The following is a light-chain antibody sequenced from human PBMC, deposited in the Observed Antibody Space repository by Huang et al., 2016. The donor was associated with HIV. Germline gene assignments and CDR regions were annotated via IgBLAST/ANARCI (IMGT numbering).Light chain of an antibody. V-gene: IGKV1-39*01. Sequence: DIQMTQSPSSLSASVGARVTITCRASQSISYYVNWYQQRLGKAPNLLIYTASSLQRGLTSRFSGSGSGKDFTLTISVLQSEDFATYFCQQSYSTPPAFGQGTRLEIK. CDR1: QSISYY. J-gene: IGKJ2*01. CDR2: TAS. CDR3: QQSYSTPPA.